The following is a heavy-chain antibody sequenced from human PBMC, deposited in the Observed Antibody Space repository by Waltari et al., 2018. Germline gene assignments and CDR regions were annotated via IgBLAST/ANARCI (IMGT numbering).Heavy chain of an antibody. D-gene: IGHD3-22*01. V-gene: IGHV4-34*01. CDR1: HVPLTESY. J-gene: IGHJ6*03. Sequence: QAPIQQWGTGQLKASETLSLTCAVYHVPLTESYWRWVRQAPGKGLEWIGEISHEGDTKYKSSLRNRLTLSVDTSTKQFSLTLRSVIVADTATYYCARGGTFPGYYYYMDIWGKGTPVTVSS. CDR3: ARGGTFPGYYYYMDI. CDR2: ISHEGDT.